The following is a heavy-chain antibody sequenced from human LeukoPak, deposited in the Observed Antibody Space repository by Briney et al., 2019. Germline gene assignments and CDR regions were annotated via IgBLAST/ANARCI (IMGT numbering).Heavy chain of an antibody. J-gene: IGHJ4*02. CDR2: IYSGGST. Sequence: GRSLRLSCAASGFTFSSNYMSWVRQAPGKGLEWVSVIYSGGSTYYADSVKGRFTISRDNSKNTLYLQMNSLRAEDTAVYYCAKDASTYYYGSGSYYNVLFDYWGQGTLVTVSS. D-gene: IGHD3-10*01. CDR3: AKDASTYYYGSGSYYNVLFDY. V-gene: IGHV3-66*01. CDR1: GFTFSSNY.